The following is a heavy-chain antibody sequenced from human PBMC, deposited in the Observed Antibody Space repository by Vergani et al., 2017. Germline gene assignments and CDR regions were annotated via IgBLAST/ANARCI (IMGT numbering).Heavy chain of an antibody. D-gene: IGHD5-18*01. CDR2: ISWNSGSI. CDR1: GFTFDDYA. CDR3: AKDLAMTNRFYYYYYGMDV. J-gene: IGHJ6*02. V-gene: IGHV3-9*01. Sequence: EVQLVESGGGLVQPGRSLRLSCAASGFTFDDYAMHWVRQAPGKGLEWVSGISWNSGSIGYADSVKGRFTISRDNAKNSLYLQMNSLRAEDTAVYYCAKDLAMTNRFYYYYYGMDVWGQGTTVTVSS.